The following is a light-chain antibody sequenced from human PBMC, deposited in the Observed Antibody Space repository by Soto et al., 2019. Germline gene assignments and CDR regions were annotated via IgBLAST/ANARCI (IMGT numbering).Light chain of an antibody. CDR1: QSVSSSH. V-gene: IGKV3-20*01. Sequence: DIVLTQSPGTLSLSPGERATLSCRASQSVSSSHLAWYQQKPGQAPRLFIYGASSRATGIPDRFSGSGSGTDFTLTISRLQPEDFAVYYCQQYNNWPPIFTFGPGTKVDIK. J-gene: IGKJ3*01. CDR2: GAS. CDR3: QQYNNWPPIFT.